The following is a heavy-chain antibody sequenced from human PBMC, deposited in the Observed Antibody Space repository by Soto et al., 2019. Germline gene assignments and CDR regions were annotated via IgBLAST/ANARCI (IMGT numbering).Heavy chain of an antibody. D-gene: IGHD7-27*01. Sequence: EVQLVESGGGLVQPGGSLKLSCAASGSTVNGSAMHWVRQASGKGLEWVGRIRSKANSYATAFAASVKGRFTITRDDSKNTAYLQLNSLKTEDTAVYYWTTVQLGITDYWGQGTLVTVSS. J-gene: IGHJ4*02. CDR3: TTVQLGITDY. CDR2: IRSKANSYAT. CDR1: GSTVNGSA. V-gene: IGHV3-73*01.